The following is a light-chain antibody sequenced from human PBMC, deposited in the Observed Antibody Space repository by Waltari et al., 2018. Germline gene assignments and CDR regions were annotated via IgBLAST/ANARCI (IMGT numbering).Light chain of an antibody. Sequence: EIVMTQSPATLSVSPGERATLSCRASQSVSSNFAWYQQKPGQAPRLLIDGASTRSTGIPARFSGSGSGTEFTLTISSLQSEDFAVYYCQQYNNWPFTFGQGTKLEIK. V-gene: IGKV3-15*01. CDR1: QSVSSN. CDR2: GAS. CDR3: QQYNNWPFT. J-gene: IGKJ2*01.